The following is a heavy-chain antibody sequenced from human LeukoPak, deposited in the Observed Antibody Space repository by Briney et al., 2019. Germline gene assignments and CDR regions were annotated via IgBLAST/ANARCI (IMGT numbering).Heavy chain of an antibody. CDR3: ARHAKAYGSSCDY. V-gene: IGHV5-10-1*01. J-gene: IGHJ4*02. D-gene: IGHD6-13*01. Sequence: PGESLKISCKGSGYSFTTYWISWVRQMPGKGLEWMGRIDPSDSYTNYSPSFQGHVTISADKSFRTAYLQWTSLKASDTAMYYCARHAKAYGSSCDYWGQGTLVTVSS. CDR1: GYSFTTYW. CDR2: IDPSDSYT.